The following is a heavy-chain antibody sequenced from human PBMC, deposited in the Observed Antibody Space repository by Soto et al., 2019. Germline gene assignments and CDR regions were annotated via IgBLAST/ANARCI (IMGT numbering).Heavy chain of an antibody. CDR1: GFSFGDYA. CDR3: SRDRDLLTGYYSPNSFDY. D-gene: IGHD3-9*01. J-gene: IGHJ4*02. Sequence: GGSLRLSCTTSGFSFGDYAMSWFRQAPGKGLEWIGFIRSNTFGGTTVYAASVKGRFTISRDDSKSIAYLQVNSLKTEDTAVYYCSRDRDLLTGYYSPNSFDYWGQGTLVTVSS. V-gene: IGHV3-49*03. CDR2: IRSNTFGGTT.